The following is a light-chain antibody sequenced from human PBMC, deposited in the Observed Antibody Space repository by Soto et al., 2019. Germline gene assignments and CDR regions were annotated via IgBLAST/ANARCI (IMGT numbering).Light chain of an antibody. Sequence: DIQMTQSPSTLSASVGDRVAITCRASQNIGSRLAWYQQKPDEAPKLLIYDASSLESGVPLRFGGSGSGTDFTLIISSLQPDGFATYYCQQCNTPFTFGGGTKVEIK. CDR3: QQCNTPFT. V-gene: IGKV1-5*01. CDR1: QNIGSR. CDR2: DAS. J-gene: IGKJ4*01.